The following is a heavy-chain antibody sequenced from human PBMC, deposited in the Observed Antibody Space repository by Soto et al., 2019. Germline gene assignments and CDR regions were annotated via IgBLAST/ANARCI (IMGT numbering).Heavy chain of an antibody. CDR3: AGGGGGGYSSGWYYFDY. D-gene: IGHD6-19*01. V-gene: IGHV3-64*01. CDR2: ISSNGGST. J-gene: IGHJ4*02. Sequence: GGSLRLSCAASGFTFSSYAMHWVRQAPGKGLEYVSAISSNGGSTYYANSVKGRFTISRDNSKNTLYLQMGSLRGEDMAVYYGAGGGGGGYSSGWYYFDYWGQGTLVTVSS. CDR1: GFTFSSYA.